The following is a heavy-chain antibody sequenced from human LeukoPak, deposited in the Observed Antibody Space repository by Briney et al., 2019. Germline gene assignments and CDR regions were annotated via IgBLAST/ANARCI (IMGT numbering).Heavy chain of an antibody. CDR3: ARGASGKGAFDI. CDR1: GFTLSGHW. CDR2: VSSDGRTT. D-gene: IGHD3-10*01. V-gene: IGHV3-74*01. J-gene: IGHJ3*02. Sequence: GGSVRLSCAASGFTLSGHWMHWVRQAPGKGLVWVSRVSSDGRTTNYADSVKGRFTISRDNAKNTQYLQTNSLRAEDTAVYYCARGASGKGAFDIWGQGTLVSVSS.